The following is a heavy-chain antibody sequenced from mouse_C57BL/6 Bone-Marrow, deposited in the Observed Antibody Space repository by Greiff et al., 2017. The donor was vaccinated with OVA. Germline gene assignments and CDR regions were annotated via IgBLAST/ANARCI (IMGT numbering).Heavy chain of an antibody. CDR2: IWWDADK. V-gene: IGHV8-8*01. CDR1: GFSLSTFGMG. J-gene: IGHJ2*01. D-gene: IGHD1-1*01. CDR3: ARPHYGSSLYYFDY. Sequence: QVTLKESGPGILQPSQTLSLTCSFSGFSLSTFGMGVGWIRQPSGKGLEWLAHIWWDADKYYNPALKSRLTISKDTSTNQVFLKIANVVTADTATYYCARPHYGSSLYYFDYWGQGTTLTVSS.